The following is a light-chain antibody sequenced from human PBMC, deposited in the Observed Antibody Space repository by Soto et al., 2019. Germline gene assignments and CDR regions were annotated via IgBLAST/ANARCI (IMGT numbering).Light chain of an antibody. CDR3: QQYNNWPRT. V-gene: IGKV3-15*01. Sequence: EKVMTHSLATLSVSPEERATLSCRASQSVSSNLAWYQQKPGQAPRLLIYGASTRATGIPARFSGSGSGTDFTLTISRLEPEDFAVYYCQQYNNWPRTFGQGTKVDI. CDR1: QSVSSN. CDR2: GAS. J-gene: IGKJ1*01.